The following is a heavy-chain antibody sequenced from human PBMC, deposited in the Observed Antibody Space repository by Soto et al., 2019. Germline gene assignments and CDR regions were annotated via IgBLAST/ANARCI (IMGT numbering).Heavy chain of an antibody. CDR3: ARDHISSSGWALYYYYYGMDV. D-gene: IGHD6-19*01. V-gene: IGHV3-74*01. CDR2: INSDGSST. CDR1: GFTFSSYW. Sequence: EVQLVESGGGLVQPGGSLRLSCAASGFTFSSYWMHWVRQAPGKGLVWVSRINSDGSSTSYADSVKGRFTISRDNAKNTLYLQMNSLRAEDTAVYYCARDHISSSGWALYYYYYGMDVWGQGTTVTVSS. J-gene: IGHJ6*02.